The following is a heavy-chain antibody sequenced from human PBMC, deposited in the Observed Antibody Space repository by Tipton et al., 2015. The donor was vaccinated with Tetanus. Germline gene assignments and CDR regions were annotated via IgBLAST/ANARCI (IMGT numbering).Heavy chain of an antibody. CDR2: IDPNSGGT. D-gene: IGHD3-22*01. Sequence: LVKPGAEVKKPGASVKVSCKASGYTFTGYYIYWVRQAPGQGLEWMGWIDPNSGGTVYAQKFQGRVTMTRDTSISTAYMELRSLRSDDTAVYYCARDRGDYIYYGMDVWGPGTTVTVS. CDR3: ARDRGDYIYYGMDV. V-gene: IGHV1-2*02. J-gene: IGHJ6*02. CDR1: GYTFTGYY.